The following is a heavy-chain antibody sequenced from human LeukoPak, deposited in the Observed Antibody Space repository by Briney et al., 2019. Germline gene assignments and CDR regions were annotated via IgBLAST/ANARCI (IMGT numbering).Heavy chain of an antibody. CDR1: GASLSSDY. J-gene: IGHJ2*01. CDR3: ARVLTTWGNGYFDL. D-gene: IGHD7-27*01. Sequence: PSETLSLTCTVSGASLSSDYWSWIRLPPGKELEWIGYIYTSGTTSYNPSLKSRVTMSVDMSKNHVSLNLTSVTAADTAVYYCARVLTTWGNGYFDLWGRGTLVTVSS. CDR2: IYTSGTT. V-gene: IGHV4-4*09.